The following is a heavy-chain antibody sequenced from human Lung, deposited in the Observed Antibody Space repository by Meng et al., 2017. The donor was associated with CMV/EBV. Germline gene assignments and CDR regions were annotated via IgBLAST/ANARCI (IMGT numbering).Heavy chain of an antibody. V-gene: IGHV4-4*02. CDR1: GGSISSNNW. CDR2: IYHSGST. D-gene: IGHD3-10*01. J-gene: IGHJ4*02. Sequence: CAVSGGSISSNNWWSWVRQPPGKGLEWVGNIYHSGSTNYNPSLKSRVTISVDKSKNQFSLKLSSVTAADTAMYYCARVIYYGSGIFDYWGQGTLVTVSS. CDR3: ARVIYYGSGIFDY.